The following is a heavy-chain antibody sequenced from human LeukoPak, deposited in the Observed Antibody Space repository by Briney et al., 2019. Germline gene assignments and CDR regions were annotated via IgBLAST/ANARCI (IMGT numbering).Heavy chain of an antibody. J-gene: IGHJ6*03. D-gene: IGHD2-2*01. V-gene: IGHV4-4*07. Sequence: PSETLSLTCTVSGGSISSYYWSWIRQPAGKGLEWIGRIYTSGSTNYNPSLKSRATMSVDTSKNQFSLKLSSVTAADTAVYYCAREDIVVVPAAGSLDYYYYYMDVWGKGTTVTVSS. CDR1: GGSISSYY. CDR2: IYTSGST. CDR3: AREDIVVVPAAGSLDYYYYYMDV.